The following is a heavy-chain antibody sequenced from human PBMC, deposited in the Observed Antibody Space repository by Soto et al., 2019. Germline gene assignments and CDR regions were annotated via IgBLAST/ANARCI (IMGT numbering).Heavy chain of an antibody. CDR3: ARVYCSGGAGYCDY. CDR1: GFTFSSYW. D-gene: IGHD2-15*01. V-gene: IGHV3-74*01. J-gene: IGHJ4*02. Sequence: EVQLVESGGGLVQPGGSLRLSCAASGFTFSSYWMHWVRQVPGKGLVWVSRINSDGSSTSYADTVKGRCTISRDNAKNTLYLQTNSLRAEDTAVYYCARVYCSGGAGYCDYWGQGTLVTVSS. CDR2: INSDGSST.